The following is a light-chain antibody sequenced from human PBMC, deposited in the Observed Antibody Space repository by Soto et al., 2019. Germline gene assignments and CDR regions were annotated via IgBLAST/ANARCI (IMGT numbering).Light chain of an antibody. V-gene: IGKV3-20*01. CDR3: QQYGSSLYT. CDR1: QSVSSSY. Sequence: EIVLTQSPGTLSLSPGERATLSCRASQSVSSSYLAWYQQKPGQATRLLIYGASSRPTGIPDRFSGSGSGTDFTLTISRLEPEDFAVYYCQQYGSSLYTFGQGTKLEIK. CDR2: GAS. J-gene: IGKJ2*01.